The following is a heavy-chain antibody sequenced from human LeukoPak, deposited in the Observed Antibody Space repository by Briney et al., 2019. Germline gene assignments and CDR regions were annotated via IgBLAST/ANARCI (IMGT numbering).Heavy chain of an antibody. CDR2: ISAYNGST. D-gene: IGHD3-9*01. CDR3: ARAHQGPTYYDILTGYVSDY. V-gene: IGHV1-18*01. J-gene: IGHJ4*02. CDR1: GYTFTIYG. Sequence: GASVTVSSKAPGYTFTIYGTSWVRRTPGQRLEWMGWISAYNGSTNYGKKLQGRVTMTTDTSTSTAYMELRGLRSDDTAVYYCARAHQGPTYYDILTGYVSDYWGQGALVTVSS.